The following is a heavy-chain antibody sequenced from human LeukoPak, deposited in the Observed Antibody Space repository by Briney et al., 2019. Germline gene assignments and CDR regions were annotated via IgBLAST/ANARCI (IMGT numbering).Heavy chain of an antibody. CDR1: GGSISSSNYY. D-gene: IGHD3-9*01. CDR3: AREEILTGYYSDSTFDY. Sequence: SETLSLTCTVSGGSISSSNYYWGWIRQPPGKGLEWIGSMYYSGCTYYNPSLKSRVTISVDTSKNQFSLKLSSVTAADTAIYYCAREEILTGYYSDSTFDYWGQGTLVTVSS. CDR2: MYYSGCT. V-gene: IGHV4-39*01. J-gene: IGHJ4*02.